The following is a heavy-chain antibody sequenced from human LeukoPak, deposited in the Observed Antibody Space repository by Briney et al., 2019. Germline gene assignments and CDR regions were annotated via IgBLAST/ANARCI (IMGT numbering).Heavy chain of an antibody. V-gene: IGHV4-61*01. Sequence: KSSETLSLTCTVSGGSVSSGSYYWSWIRQPPGKGLEWIGYIYYSGSTNYNPSLKSRVTISVDTSKNQFSLKLSSVTAADTAVYYCAREVGYYDSSGYSTYFDYWGQGTLVTVSS. CDR1: GGSVSSGSYY. CDR2: IYYSGST. J-gene: IGHJ4*02. CDR3: AREVGYYDSSGYSTYFDY. D-gene: IGHD3-22*01.